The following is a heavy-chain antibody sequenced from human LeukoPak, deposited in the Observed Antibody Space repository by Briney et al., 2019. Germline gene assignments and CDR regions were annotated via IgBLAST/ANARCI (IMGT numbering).Heavy chain of an antibody. Sequence: SETLSLTCTVSGGSISSGDYYWSWIRQPPGKGLEWIGYIYYSGSTYYNPSLKSRVTISVDTSQNQFSLKLSSVTAADTAVYYCARDLRSYGDYDGVAFDIWGQGTMVTVSS. CDR1: GGSISSGDYY. D-gene: IGHD4-17*01. CDR3: ARDLRSYGDYDGVAFDI. CDR2: IYYSGST. V-gene: IGHV4-30-4*01. J-gene: IGHJ3*02.